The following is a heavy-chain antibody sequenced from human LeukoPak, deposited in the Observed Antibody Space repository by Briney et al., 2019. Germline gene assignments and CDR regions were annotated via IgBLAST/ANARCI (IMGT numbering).Heavy chain of an antibody. J-gene: IGHJ4*02. Sequence: SETLSLTCAVYGGSFSGYYWSWIRQPPGKGLEWIGEINHSGSTNYNPSLKSRVTISVDTSKNQFSLKLSSVTAADTAVYYCARDCYSDSSGYQYYFDYWGQGTLVTVSS. D-gene: IGHD3-22*01. CDR3: ARDCYSDSSGYQYYFDY. CDR2: INHSGST. CDR1: GGSFSGYY. V-gene: IGHV4-34*01.